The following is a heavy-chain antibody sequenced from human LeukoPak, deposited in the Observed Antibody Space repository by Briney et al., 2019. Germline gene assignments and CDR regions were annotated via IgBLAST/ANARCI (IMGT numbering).Heavy chain of an antibody. CDR3: ARVRGYSSSWYVNFYYYGMDV. J-gene: IGHJ6*02. CDR2: INHSGST. Sequence: SETLSLTCAVYGVSFSGYYWSWIRQPPGKGLEWIGEINHSGSTNYNPSLKSRVTISADTSKNQFSLKLSSVTAADTAVYYCARVRGYSSSWYVNFYYYGMDVWGQGTTVTVSS. D-gene: IGHD6-13*01. CDR1: GVSFSGYY. V-gene: IGHV4-34*01.